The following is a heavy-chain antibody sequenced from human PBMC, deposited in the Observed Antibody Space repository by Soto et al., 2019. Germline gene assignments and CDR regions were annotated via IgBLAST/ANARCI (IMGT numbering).Heavy chain of an antibody. CDR1: GYAFSTYG. CDR2: ISAYNGDS. D-gene: IGHD1-26*01. J-gene: IGHJ5*02. V-gene: IGHV1-18*01. Sequence: QVQLVQSATEVKKPGGSVKVSCKSPGYAFSTYGISWVRQAPGQGLEWMAWISAYNGDSNYAQHLQDRVTLTTDTSTSTAYMELRSLRSDDTAVYFCARSSGTSYIWFDPWGQGTLVIVSP. CDR3: ARSSGTSYIWFDP.